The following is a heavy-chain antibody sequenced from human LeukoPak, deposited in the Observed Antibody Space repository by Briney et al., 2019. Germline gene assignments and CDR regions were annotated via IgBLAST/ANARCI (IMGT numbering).Heavy chain of an antibody. CDR1: GFTVSSNY. CDR2: IYSGGST. D-gene: IGHD3-22*01. Sequence: GGSLRLSCAASGFTVSSNYMSWVRQAPGKGLEWVSVIYSGGSTYYADSVKGRFTISRDNSKNTLYLQMNSLRAEDTAVYYCAREDSSGTLDYWGQGTLVTVSS. CDR3: AREDSSGTLDY. J-gene: IGHJ4*02. V-gene: IGHV3-53*01.